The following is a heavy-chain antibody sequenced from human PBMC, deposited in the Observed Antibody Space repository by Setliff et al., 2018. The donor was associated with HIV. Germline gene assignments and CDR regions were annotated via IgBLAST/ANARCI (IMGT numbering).Heavy chain of an antibody. Sequence: ASVKVSCKASGYIFSHYYTHWVRQAPGQGLEWMGRISPNSGGTHYPQKFQGRVTLTSDTSISTAYTELSGLRSDDTAVYYCARGQGPVDYWGQGTLVTVSS. CDR1: GYIFSHYY. CDR2: ISPNSGGT. J-gene: IGHJ4*02. CDR3: ARGQGPVDY. V-gene: IGHV1-2*06.